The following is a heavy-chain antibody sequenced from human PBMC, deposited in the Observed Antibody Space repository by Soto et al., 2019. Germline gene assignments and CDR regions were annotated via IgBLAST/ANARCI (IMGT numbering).Heavy chain of an antibody. V-gene: IGHV4-34*01. CDR1: GGSFSGYY. CDR3: ARTGSINYDFWSGPAYGMDV. D-gene: IGHD3-3*01. CDR2: INHSGST. Sequence: SETLSLTCAVYGGSFSGYYWSWIRQPPGKGLDWIGEINHSGSTNYNPSLKSRVTISVDTSKNQFSLKLSSVTAADTAVYYCARTGSINYDFWSGPAYGMDVWGQGTTVTVSS. J-gene: IGHJ6*02.